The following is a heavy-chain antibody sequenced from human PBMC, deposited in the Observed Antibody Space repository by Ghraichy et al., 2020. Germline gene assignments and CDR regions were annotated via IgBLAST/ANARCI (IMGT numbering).Heavy chain of an antibody. CDR2: INPNSGGT. J-gene: IGHJ4*02. D-gene: IGHD6-19*01. CDR3: ARAGAVASTSEGNDY. V-gene: IGHV1-2*02. CDR1: GYTFTGYF. Sequence: ASVKVSCKASGYTFTGYFMHWVRQAPGQGLEWMGWINPNSGGTSYAQKFQGRVTVTRDTSISTAYMELSRLRSDDTAVYYCARAGAVASTSEGNDYWGQGTLVTVSS.